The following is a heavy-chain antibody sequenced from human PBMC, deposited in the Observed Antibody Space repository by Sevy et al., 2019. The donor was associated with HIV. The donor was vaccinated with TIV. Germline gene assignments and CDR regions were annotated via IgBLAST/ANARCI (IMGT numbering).Heavy chain of an antibody. V-gene: IGHV4-34*01. D-gene: IGHD3-3*01. CDR3: ARGGDGVVPSPIIGSGPWTKYWYFDL. Sequence: SETLSLTCAVSGGSFSGYSWDWIRQPPGKGLEWIGEVNHSGSTNYNPSLKSRVTISVDTSKNQFSLKLNFVTAADTAVYYCARGGDGVVPSPIIGSGPWTKYWYFDLWGRGTLVTVSS. CDR1: GGSFSGYS. J-gene: IGHJ2*01. CDR2: VNHSGST.